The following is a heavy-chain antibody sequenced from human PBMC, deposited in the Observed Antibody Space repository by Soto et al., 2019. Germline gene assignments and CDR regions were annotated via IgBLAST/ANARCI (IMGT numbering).Heavy chain of an antibody. D-gene: IGHD6-6*01. V-gene: IGHV4-39*01. CDR2: IYYSGST. CDR3: ARHQAVTVLQFDY. CDR1: GGSISSSSYY. Sequence: PSETLSLTCTVSGGSISSSSYYWGWIRQPPGKGLEWIGSIYYSGSTYYNPSLKSRVTISVDTSKNQFSLKLSSVTAADTAVYYCARHQAVTVLQFDYWGQGTLVTVSS. J-gene: IGHJ4*02.